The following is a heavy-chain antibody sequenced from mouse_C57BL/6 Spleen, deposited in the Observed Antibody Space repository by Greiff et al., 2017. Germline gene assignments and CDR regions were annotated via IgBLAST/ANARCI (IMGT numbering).Heavy chain of an antibody. CDR3: ASGLRQGDYYAMDY. Sequence: QVHVKQPGAELVKPGASVKMSCKASGYTFTSYWITWVKQRPGQGLEWIGDIYPGSGSTNYNEKFKSKATLTVDTSSSTAYMQLSSLTSEDSAVYYFASGLRQGDYYAMDYWGQGTSVTVSS. J-gene: IGHJ4*01. CDR2: IYPGSGST. V-gene: IGHV1-55*01. D-gene: IGHD2-2*01. CDR1: GYTFTSYW.